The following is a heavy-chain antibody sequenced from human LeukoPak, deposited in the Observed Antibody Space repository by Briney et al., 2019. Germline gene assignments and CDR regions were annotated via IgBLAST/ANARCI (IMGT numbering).Heavy chain of an antibody. CDR3: AKDGSWGDYYFYFYIDV. V-gene: IGHV3-23*01. D-gene: IGHD3-16*01. CDR2: ISASGHYT. CDR1: GFTFSNSA. Sequence: GGSLRLSSEASGFTFSNSAMSWVRQAPGKGLEWVSGISASGHYTYNADSAKGRFTISRDNSKNTLYLQMSSLRDEDTALYYCAKDGSWGDYYFYFYIDVWGKGATVTVSS. J-gene: IGHJ6*03.